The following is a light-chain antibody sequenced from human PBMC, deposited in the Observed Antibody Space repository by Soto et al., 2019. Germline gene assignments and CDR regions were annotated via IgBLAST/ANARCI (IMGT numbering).Light chain of an antibody. V-gene: IGKV1-39*01. Sequence: DIQMTQSPSSLSASVVDRVTITCRASQSISSYLNWYQQKPGKAPKLLIYAASSLQSGVPSRFSGSGSGTDFTLTITGLQPEDSATYYCQRANSFPLTFGGGTKVDIK. CDR3: QRANSFPLT. J-gene: IGKJ4*01. CDR2: AAS. CDR1: QSISSY.